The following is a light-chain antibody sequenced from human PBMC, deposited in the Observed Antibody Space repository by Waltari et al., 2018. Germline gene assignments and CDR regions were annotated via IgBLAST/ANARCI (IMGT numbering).Light chain of an antibody. CDR3: QQYYSTPPIT. CDR1: QSVLYSSNNKNY. CDR2: WAS. J-gene: IGKJ5*01. V-gene: IGKV4-1*01. Sequence: DIVMTQSPDSLAVSLGERGTINCKSSQSVLYSSNNKNYLAWYQQKPGQPPKLLIYWASTRESGVPDRFSGSGSETDFTLTISSLQAEDVAVYYCQQYYSTPPITFGQGTRLEIK.